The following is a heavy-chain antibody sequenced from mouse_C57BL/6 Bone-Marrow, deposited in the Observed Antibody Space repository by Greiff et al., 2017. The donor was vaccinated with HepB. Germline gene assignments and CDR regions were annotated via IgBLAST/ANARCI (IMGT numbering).Heavy chain of an antibody. Sequence: EVMLVESGGDLVKPGGSLKLSCAASGFTFSSYGMSWVRQTPDKRLEWVATISSGGSYTYYPDSVKGRFTISRDNAKNTLYLQMSSLKSEDTAMYYCARPLITTVFDYWGQGTTLTVSS. CDR3: ARPLITTVFDY. CDR1: GFTFSSYG. J-gene: IGHJ2*01. D-gene: IGHD1-1*01. V-gene: IGHV5-6*01. CDR2: ISSGGSYT.